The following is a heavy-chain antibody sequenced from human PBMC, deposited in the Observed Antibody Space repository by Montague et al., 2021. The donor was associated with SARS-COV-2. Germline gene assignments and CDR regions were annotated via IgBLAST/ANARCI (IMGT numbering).Heavy chain of an antibody. CDR3: ARDAKDYGEGFDY. J-gene: IGHJ4*02. CDR1: GFTFSSYG. CDR2: IWYDGSNK. V-gene: IGHV3-33*01. Sequence: SLRLSCAASGFTFSSYGMHWVRQAPGKGLEWVAVIWYDGSNKYYADSVKGRFTISRDNSKNTLYLQMNSLRAEDTAVYYCARDAKDYGEGFDYWGQGTLVTVFS. D-gene: IGHD4-17*01.